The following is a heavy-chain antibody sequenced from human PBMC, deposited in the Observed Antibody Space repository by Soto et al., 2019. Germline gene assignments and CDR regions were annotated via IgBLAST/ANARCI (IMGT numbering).Heavy chain of an antibody. CDR2: IYYSGST. D-gene: IGHD3-9*01. CDR1: WGTIVDFC. V-gene: IGHV4-59*08. Sequence: PSETLCLTYTVVWGTIVDFCGRWILQPPRKGLDWIGYIYYSGSTNYNPSPKSRVTISVDTSKNQFSLKLSSVTAADTAVYYCARQRDDILTGYYNPCTGFDPWGQGTLDTVSS. J-gene: IGHJ5*02. CDR3: ARQRDDILTGYYNPCTGFDP.